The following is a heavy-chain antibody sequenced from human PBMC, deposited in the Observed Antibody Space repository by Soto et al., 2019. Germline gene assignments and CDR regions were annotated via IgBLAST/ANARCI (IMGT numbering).Heavy chain of an antibody. J-gene: IGHJ3*02. CDR1: GFTFSDYY. CDR2: ISSSGSTI. CDR3: ARSQDSSGYPQNFDAFDI. D-gene: IGHD3-22*01. V-gene: IGHV3-11*01. Sequence: PGGSLRLSCAASGFTFSDYYMSWIRQAPGKGLEWVSYISSSGSTIYYADSVKGRFTISRDNAKNSLYLQMNSLRAEDTAVYYCARSQDSSGYPQNFDAFDIWGQGTMVTVSS.